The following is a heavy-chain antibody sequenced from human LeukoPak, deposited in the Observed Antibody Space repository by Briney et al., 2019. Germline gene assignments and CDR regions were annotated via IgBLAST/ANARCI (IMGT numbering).Heavy chain of an antibody. CDR2: IYSGGNT. CDR3: ARDRGIDAFDI. D-gene: IGHD3-10*01. Sequence: PRGSLRLSCAASGFTVSSNYMSWVRQAPGKGLEWVSVIYSGGNTYSADSVKGRFTISRDNSKNTLYLQMNSLRGEDTAVYYCARDRGIDAFDIWGQGTMVTVSS. J-gene: IGHJ3*02. V-gene: IGHV3-53*01. CDR1: GFTVSSNY.